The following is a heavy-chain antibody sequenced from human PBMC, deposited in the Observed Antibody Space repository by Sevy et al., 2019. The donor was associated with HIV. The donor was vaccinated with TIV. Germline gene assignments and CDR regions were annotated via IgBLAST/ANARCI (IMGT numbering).Heavy chain of an antibody. CDR3: AKTLLPAAVLFDY. CDR1: GFTFSSYA. CDR2: ISYDGNNK. D-gene: IGHD6-13*01. J-gene: IGHJ4*02. Sequence: GGSLRLSCQASGFTFSSYAMHWVRQAPGKGLEWVAVISYDGNNKYYGDPVKGRFTISRDNAKTTLYLQMNSLRIEDTAVYYCAKTLLPAAVLFDYWGQGTLVTVSS. V-gene: IGHV3-30*04.